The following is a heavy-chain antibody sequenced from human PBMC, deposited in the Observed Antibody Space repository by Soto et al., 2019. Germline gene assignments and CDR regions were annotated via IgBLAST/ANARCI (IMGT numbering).Heavy chain of an antibody. V-gene: IGHV4-31*03. CDR2: IYYSGIT. Sequence: TLSHTCTFSSGALSSGEESSTWIRQHPGNGLESLGYIYYSGITYYNPSLKSRVTISVDTSRNQFSLKLSSVTAADTAVYYCARRGLSSSSTFRYHYYGMDVWGQGTTVT. D-gene: IGHD6-6*01. CDR3: ARRGLSSSSTFRYHYYGMDV. J-gene: IGHJ6*02. CDR1: SGALSSGEES.